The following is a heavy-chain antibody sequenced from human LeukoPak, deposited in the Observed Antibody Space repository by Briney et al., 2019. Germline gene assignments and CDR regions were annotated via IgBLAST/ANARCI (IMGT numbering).Heavy chain of an antibody. D-gene: IGHD2-2*01. J-gene: IGHJ4*02. CDR1: GFTFSNYW. V-gene: IGHV3-74*01. CDR3: ARDLRYCSSTSCYDPNFDY. Sequence: GGSLRLSCAASGFTFSNYWMHWVRQAPGKGLVWVSLINTDGSSTSYAASVKGRFTISRDNAKNTLYLQMNSLRAEDTAVYYCARDLRYCSSTSCYDPNFDYWGQGTLVTVSS. CDR2: INTDGSST.